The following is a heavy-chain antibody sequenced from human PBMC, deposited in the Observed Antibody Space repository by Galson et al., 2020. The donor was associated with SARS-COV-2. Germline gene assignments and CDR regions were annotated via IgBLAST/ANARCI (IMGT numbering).Heavy chain of an antibody. CDR2: INHSGIT. V-gene: IGHV4-34*01. CDR3: ARVKGRQQLAQAYDY. Sequence: SETLSLTCAVYGGSFSGYYWSWIRQPPGKGLEWIGEINHSGITNYNPSLKSRGTISVDTSKNQFSLKLSCVTAADTAVHYCARVKGRQQLAQAYDYWGQGTLVTVSS. D-gene: IGHD6-13*01. CDR1: GGSFSGYY. J-gene: IGHJ4*02.